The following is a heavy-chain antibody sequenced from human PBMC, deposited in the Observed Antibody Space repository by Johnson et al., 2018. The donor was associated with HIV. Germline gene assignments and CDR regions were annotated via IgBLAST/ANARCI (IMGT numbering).Heavy chain of an antibody. Sequence: QVQLVESGGGLIQPGESLRLSCAASGFIFSDYYMTWIRQAPGKGLEWISYISSSGATIYYADSVKGRFTISRDNSKSSLYLQMNSLRVEDTAIYYCVRDSCYYGYDSFDIWGRGTMVTVSS. V-gene: IGHV3-11*04. CDR2: ISSSGATI. CDR3: VRDSCYYGYDSFDI. CDR1: GFIFSDYY. D-gene: IGHD3-10*01. J-gene: IGHJ3*02.